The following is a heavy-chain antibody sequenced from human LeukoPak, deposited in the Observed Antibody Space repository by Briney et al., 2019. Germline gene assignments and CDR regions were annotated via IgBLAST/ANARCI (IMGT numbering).Heavy chain of an antibody. J-gene: IGHJ4*02. Sequence: PGGSLRLSCAASGFTFSGYWMSWVRQAPGKGLEWVANIKQDGSEKYYVDSVKGRFTISRDNAKNSLYLQMNSLRAEDTAVYYCASGGWRGDDWGQGTLVTVSS. D-gene: IGHD6-19*01. V-gene: IGHV3-7*01. CDR3: ASGGWRGDD. CDR1: GFTFSGYW. CDR2: IKQDGSEK.